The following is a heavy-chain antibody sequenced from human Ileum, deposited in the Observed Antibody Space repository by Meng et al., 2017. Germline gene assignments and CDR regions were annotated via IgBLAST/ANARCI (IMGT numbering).Heavy chain of an antibody. CDR3: TTLLPSGYKEETYFDS. Sequence: GESLKISCTASGFTITKSAVSWVRQAPGKGLEWVSAISKNGDGIYYVDSVKGRFTISRDLSMNTLYLQMSSLRVENTAFYYCTTLLPSGYKEETYFDSWGQGTLVTVSS. CDR2: ISKNGDGI. J-gene: IGHJ4*02. D-gene: IGHD3-10*01. V-gene: IGHV3-23*01. CDR1: GFTITKSA.